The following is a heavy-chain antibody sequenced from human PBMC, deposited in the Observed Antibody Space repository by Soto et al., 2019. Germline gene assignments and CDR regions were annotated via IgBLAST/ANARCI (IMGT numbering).Heavy chain of an antibody. V-gene: IGHV4-39*01. CDR2: IYYSGST. D-gene: IGHD4-17*01. Sequence: QLQLQESGPGLVKPSETLSLTCTVSGGSINSSGYYWGWIRQPPGKGLEWIGSIYYSGSTYYNPSRKSRVTISVDTSKNQFSLKLSSVTAADTAVYYCASLYGDYVSYWGQGTLVTVSS. CDR3: ASLYGDYVSY. CDR1: GGSINSSGYY. J-gene: IGHJ4*02.